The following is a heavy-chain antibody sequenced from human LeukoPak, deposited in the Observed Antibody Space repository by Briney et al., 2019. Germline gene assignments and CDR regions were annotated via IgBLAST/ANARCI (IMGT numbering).Heavy chain of an antibody. D-gene: IGHD3-3*01. V-gene: IGHV3-21*01. CDR2: ISISSSDT. CDR1: GYTFSRYS. Sequence: GEALILSCAASGYTFSRYSRNWVPRAPAKGLEWVSSISISSSDTNYAHSVKGRFTMSRDNSNNSPYLQVNSLRAEDTAVYYCARGSRLGVVESNAFDIWGQGTMVTVSS. CDR3: ARGSRLGVVESNAFDI. J-gene: IGHJ3*02.